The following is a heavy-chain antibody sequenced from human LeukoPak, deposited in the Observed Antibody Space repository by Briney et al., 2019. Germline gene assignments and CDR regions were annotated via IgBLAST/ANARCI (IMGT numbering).Heavy chain of an antibody. V-gene: IGHV3-48*01. D-gene: IGHD2-15*01. CDR3: ARFLPLPRC. Sequence: GGSLRLSCAASGFTFSSYSMNWVRQAPGKGLEWVSYISSSSSTIYYADSVKGRFTISRDNAKNSLYLQMNSLRAEDTAVYYCARFLPLPRCWGQGTPVTVSS. CDR1: GFTFSSYS. CDR2: ISSSSSTI. J-gene: IGHJ4*02.